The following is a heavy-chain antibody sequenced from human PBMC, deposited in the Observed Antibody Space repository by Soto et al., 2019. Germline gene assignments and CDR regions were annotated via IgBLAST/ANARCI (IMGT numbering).Heavy chain of an antibody. Sequence: PSETLSLTCTVSGGSISSYYWSWLLQPPGKGLEWIGYIYYSGSTNYNPSLKSRVTISVNTSKNQFSLKLSSVTAADTAVYYCARRYGSSFDYWGQGTPVTVSS. J-gene: IGHJ4*02. CDR2: IYYSGST. D-gene: IGHD3-16*01. CDR1: GGSISSYY. V-gene: IGHV4-59*08. CDR3: ARRYGSSFDY.